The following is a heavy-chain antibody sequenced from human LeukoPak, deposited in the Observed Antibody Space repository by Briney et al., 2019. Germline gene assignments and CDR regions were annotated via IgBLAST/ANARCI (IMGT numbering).Heavy chain of an antibody. D-gene: IGHD6-13*01. Sequence: ASVKVSRKASGYTFTSYDINWVRQATGQGLEWMGWMNPNSGNTGYAQKFQGRVTMTRNTSISTAYMELSSLRSEDTAVYYCARVGDSSSWYQVRKLEYFQHWGQGTLVTVSS. V-gene: IGHV1-8*01. J-gene: IGHJ1*01. CDR3: ARVGDSSSWYQVRKLEYFQH. CDR1: GYTFTSYD. CDR2: MNPNSGNT.